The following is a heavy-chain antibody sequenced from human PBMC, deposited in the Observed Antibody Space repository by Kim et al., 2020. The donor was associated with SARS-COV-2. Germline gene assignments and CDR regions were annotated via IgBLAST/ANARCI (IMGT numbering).Heavy chain of an antibody. CDR3: ARANYGDYVGGGGMDV. J-gene: IGHJ6*02. Sequence: GGSLRLSCAASGFTFSSYGMHWVRQAPGKGLEWVAVISYDGSNKYYADSVKGRFTISRDNSKNTLYLQMNSLRAEDTAVYYCARANYGDYVGGGGMDVWGQGTTVTVSS. CDR1: GFTFSSYG. CDR2: ISYDGSNK. D-gene: IGHD4-17*01. V-gene: IGHV3-33*05.